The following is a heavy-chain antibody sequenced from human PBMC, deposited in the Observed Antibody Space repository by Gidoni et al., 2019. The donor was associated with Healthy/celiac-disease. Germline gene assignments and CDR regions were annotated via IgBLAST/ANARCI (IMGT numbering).Heavy chain of an antibody. Sequence: QMQLVQSGPDVKKPGTSVKVSCKASGFTFTSSAMQWGRQARGQRLEWIGWIVVGSGNTNYAQKFQERVTITRDMSTSTAYMELSSLRSEDTAVYYCAADLGGYSYGFVGATTYAFDIWGQGTMVTVSS. CDR3: AADLGGYSYGFVGATTYAFDI. V-gene: IGHV1-58*02. D-gene: IGHD5-18*01. CDR2: IVVGSGNT. CDR1: GFTFTSSA. J-gene: IGHJ3*02.